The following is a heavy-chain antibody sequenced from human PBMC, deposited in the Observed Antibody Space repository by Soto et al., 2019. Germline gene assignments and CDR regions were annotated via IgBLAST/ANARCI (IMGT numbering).Heavy chain of an antibody. Sequence: SETLSLTCSVSGASVTRDGNCWTWIRQPPGKGLEFVASIYHGGSTFYNPSLRSRVTISLDRSKNQFSLKLTSVTAADTAVYYCARSSMVPVDYFDFWGQGTVVTVSS. CDR2: IYHGGST. CDR3: ARSSMVPVDYFDF. J-gene: IGHJ4*02. V-gene: IGHV4-30-2*01. CDR1: GASVTRDGNC. D-gene: IGHD3-10*01.